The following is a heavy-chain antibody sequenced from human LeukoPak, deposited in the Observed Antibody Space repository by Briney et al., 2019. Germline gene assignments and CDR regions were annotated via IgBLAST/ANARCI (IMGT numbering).Heavy chain of an antibody. CDR1: GDSISSSGYD. J-gene: IGHJ4*02. Sequence: PSETLSLTCTVSGDSISSSGYDWAWIRQPPGKGLEWIGNIYYNGDTYYNPSLKSRVTISVDTSENHFSLRLISVTAADTAVYYCARHLGSGTYYAPFDYWGQGILVTVSS. D-gene: IGHD3-10*01. V-gene: IGHV4-39*01. CDR3: ARHLGSGTYYAPFDY. CDR2: IYYNGDT.